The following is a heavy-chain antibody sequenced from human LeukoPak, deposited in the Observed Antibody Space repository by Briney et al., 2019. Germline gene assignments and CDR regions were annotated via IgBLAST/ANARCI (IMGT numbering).Heavy chain of an antibody. CDR1: GYTFTSYG. J-gene: IGHJ5*02. D-gene: IGHD3-22*01. Sequence: GASVKVSCKASGYTFTSYGISWVRQAPGQGLEWMGWISAYNGNTNYAQKLQGRFTMTTDTSTSTAYMELRSLRSDDTAVYYCARDYYDSSGYFPPPFNPWGQGTLVTVSS. V-gene: IGHV1-18*01. CDR2: ISAYNGNT. CDR3: ARDYYDSSGYFPPPFNP.